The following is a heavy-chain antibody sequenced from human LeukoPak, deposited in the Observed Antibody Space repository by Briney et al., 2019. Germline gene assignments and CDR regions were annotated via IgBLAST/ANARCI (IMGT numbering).Heavy chain of an antibody. CDR2: MNPNSGNT. CDR1: GYTFPSYD. Sequence: GASVKVSCKASGYTFPSYDINWVRQATGQGLGWMGWMNPNSGNTGYAQRFQGRVTMTRNTSISTAYMELSSLRSDDTAVYYCARIRQVWWGSRRDGIEFWGQGTLVIVSS. V-gene: IGHV1-8*01. D-gene: IGHD2-21*01. CDR3: ARIRQVWWGSRRDGIEF. J-gene: IGHJ4*02.